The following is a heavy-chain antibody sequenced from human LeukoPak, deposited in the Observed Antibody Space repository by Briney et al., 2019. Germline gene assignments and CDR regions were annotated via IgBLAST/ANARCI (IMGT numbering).Heavy chain of an antibody. CDR1: GRSFSGYY. CDR2: INHSGST. J-gene: IGHJ4*02. D-gene: IGHD6-19*01. CDR3: ASSIAVAGTGPFRDY. Sequence: NPSETLSLTCAVYGRSFSGYYWSWIRQPPGKGLEWLGEINHSGSTNYNPSLKSRVTISVVTSKNQFSLKLTSVTAADTAVYDCASSIAVAGTGPFRDYWGQGTLVTVSS. V-gene: IGHV4-34*01.